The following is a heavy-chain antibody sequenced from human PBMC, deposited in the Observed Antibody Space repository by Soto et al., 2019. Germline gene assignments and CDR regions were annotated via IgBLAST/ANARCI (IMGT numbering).Heavy chain of an antibody. Sequence: QRGRKAHEQRLEWMGWINPITGGTNYAPKFKGRVTMTRDTSITTAYMELSRLRSDDTAVYYCARNYYDSSDREFPAYWGQGTPVIVSS. D-gene: IGHD3-22*01. CDR2: INPITGGT. J-gene: IGHJ4*02. CDR3: ARNYYDSSDREFPAY. V-gene: IGHV1-2*02.